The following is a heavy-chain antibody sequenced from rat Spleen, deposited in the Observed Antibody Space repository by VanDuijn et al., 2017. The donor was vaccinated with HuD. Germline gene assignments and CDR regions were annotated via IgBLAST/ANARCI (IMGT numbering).Heavy chain of an antibody. CDR1: GFTFTNYG. CDR2: ISYDGGST. Sequence: EVQVVESGGGIVQPGRSMKLSCAASGFTFTNYGMAWVLQAPTKGLEWVASISYDGGSTYYRDSVKGRFTISRDNAKSTLYLQMESLRSEDTATYYCAKDLDYSGDNWFGYWGQGTLVTVSS. CDR3: AKDLDYSGDNWFGY. V-gene: IGHV5-20*01. J-gene: IGHJ3*01. D-gene: IGHD1-1*01.